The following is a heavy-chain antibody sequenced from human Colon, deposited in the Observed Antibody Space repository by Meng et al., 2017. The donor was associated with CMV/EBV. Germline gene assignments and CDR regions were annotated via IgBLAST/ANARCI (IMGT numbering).Heavy chain of an antibody. D-gene: IGHD3-10*01. Sequence: GESLKISCAASGFVLGDYFMNWVRQAPGKGLEWVAYISSTSYTIYYADSVKGRFTISRDNAKNSVYLQMNSLRVDDTAVYYCAHHGGFGELGPVLFEYYYDNMDVWGQGTTVTVS. CDR3: AHHGGFGELGPVLFEYYYDNMDV. V-gene: IGHV3-11*01. CDR2: ISSTSYTI. CDR1: GFVLGDYF. J-gene: IGHJ6*02.